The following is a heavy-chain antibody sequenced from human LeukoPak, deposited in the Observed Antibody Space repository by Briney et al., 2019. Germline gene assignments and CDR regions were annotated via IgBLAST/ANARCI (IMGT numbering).Heavy chain of an antibody. J-gene: IGHJ6*02. V-gene: IGHV3-11*01. Sequence: GGSLRLSCAASGFTFRDYYMSWIRQAPGKGLEWVSYISSSGSTIYYADSVKGRFTISRDNAKNSLYLQMNSLRAEDTAVYYCARVQYCTNGVCRAGYYYGMDVWGQGTTVTVSS. CDR2: ISSSGSTI. CDR1: GFTFRDYY. D-gene: IGHD2-8*01. CDR3: ARVQYCTNGVCRAGYYYGMDV.